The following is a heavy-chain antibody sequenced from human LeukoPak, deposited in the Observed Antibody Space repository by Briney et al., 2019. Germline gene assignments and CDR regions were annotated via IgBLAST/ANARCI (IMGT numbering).Heavy chain of an antibody. Sequence: PGGSLRLSCAASGFTFSSYAMSWVRQAPGKGLEWVAGISAGGGSTYYADSVKGRFTISRDNSKNMLYLQLNSLRAEDTAVYYCAKGDPPTYYDILTSQDYWGQGTLVTVSS. CDR1: GFTFSSYA. CDR2: ISAGGGST. J-gene: IGHJ4*02. CDR3: AKGDPPTYYDILTSQDY. D-gene: IGHD3-9*01. V-gene: IGHV3-23*01.